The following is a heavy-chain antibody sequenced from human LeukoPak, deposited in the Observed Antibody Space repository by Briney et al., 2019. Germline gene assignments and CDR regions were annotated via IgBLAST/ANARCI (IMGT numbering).Heavy chain of an antibody. D-gene: IGHD3-22*01. CDR3: ASIPDYYDSSGYYPK. CDR2: INHSGST. CDR1: GGSFSGYY. J-gene: IGHJ4*02. V-gene: IGHV4-34*01. Sequence: SETLSLTCAVYGGSFSGYYWNWIRQPPGKGLEWIGEINHSGSTNYNPSLKSRVTISVDTSKNQFSMKLSSVTAADTAVYYCASIPDYYDSSGYYPKWGQGTLVTVSS.